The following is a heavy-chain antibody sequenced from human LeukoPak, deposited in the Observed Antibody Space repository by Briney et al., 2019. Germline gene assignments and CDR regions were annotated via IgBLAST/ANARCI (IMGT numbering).Heavy chain of an antibody. CDR3: ARHGYSYGRSDRFDY. J-gene: IGHJ4*02. V-gene: IGHV4-59*08. CDR1: GGSISSYY. CDR2: IYYSGST. Sequence: SETLSLTCTVSGGSISSYYWSWIRQPPGKGLEWIGYIYYSGSTNYNPSLKSRVTISIDTSKSQFSLKLSSVTAADTAVYYCARHGYSYGRSDRFDYWGQGTLVTVSS. D-gene: IGHD5-18*01.